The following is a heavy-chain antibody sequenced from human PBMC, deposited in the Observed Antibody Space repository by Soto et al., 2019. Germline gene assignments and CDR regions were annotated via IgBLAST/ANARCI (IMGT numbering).Heavy chain of an antibody. CDR2: IYYSANT. J-gene: IGHJ6*02. D-gene: IGHD3-10*01. CDR3: ARSGGNSYYYGMDV. Sequence: QVQLQESGPGLVKPSQTLSLTCSVSGGSISSGGYYWSWIRQPPGKGLEWIGYIYYSANTHYNPSLKGRVSISADTSKNQFSLNLSSVTVADTAVYYCARSGGNSYYYGMDVWGQGTTVTVSS. V-gene: IGHV4-31*02. CDR1: GGSISSGGYY.